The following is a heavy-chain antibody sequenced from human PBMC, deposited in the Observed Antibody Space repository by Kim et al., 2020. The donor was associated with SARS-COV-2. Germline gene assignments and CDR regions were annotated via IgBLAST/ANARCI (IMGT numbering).Heavy chain of an antibody. CDR2: IYYSGST. Sequence: SETLSLTCTVSGGSISSSSYYWGWIRQPPGKGLEWIGSIYYSGSTYYNPSLKSRVTISVDTSKNQFSLKLSSVTAADTAVYYCARHLGFCSSTSCSSRVNWFDPWGQGTLVTVSS. J-gene: IGHJ5*02. CDR3: ARHLGFCSSTSCSSRVNWFDP. D-gene: IGHD2-2*01. CDR1: GGSISSSSYY. V-gene: IGHV4-39*01.